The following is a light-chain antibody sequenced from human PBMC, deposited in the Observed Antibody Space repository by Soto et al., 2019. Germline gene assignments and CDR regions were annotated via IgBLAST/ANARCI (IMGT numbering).Light chain of an antibody. CDR2: RAS. CDR3: QHYHGLPYI. CDR1: QSITPW. V-gene: IGKV1-5*03. J-gene: IGKJ2*01. Sequence: DIQMTQAPSTLSASVGDRVTITCRASQSITPWLAWYQQKPGKAPELLIYRASSLVTGVPSRFSGSGAETESPLPIGSLQPVDFATYYCQHYHGLPYIFGQGNKLEIK.